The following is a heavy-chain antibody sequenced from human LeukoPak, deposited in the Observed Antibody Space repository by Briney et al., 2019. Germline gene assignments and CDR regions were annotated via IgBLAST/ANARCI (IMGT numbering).Heavy chain of an antibody. Sequence: GESLKISCETSGYSFTTYWIGWVRQRPGTGLEWVGAIYPDDSDTRYSPSFQGQVTISADKSINTAHLQWSSLKASDTAIYYCARGAAGTTPDYCYFGLDVWGQGTTVKVS. CDR2: IYPDDSDT. D-gene: IGHD1-7*01. V-gene: IGHV5-51*01. CDR3: ARGAAGTTPDYCYFGLDV. J-gene: IGHJ6*02. CDR1: GYSFTTYW.